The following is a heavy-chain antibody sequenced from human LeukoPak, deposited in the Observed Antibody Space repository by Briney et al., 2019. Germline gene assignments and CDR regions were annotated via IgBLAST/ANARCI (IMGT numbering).Heavy chain of an antibody. J-gene: IGHJ4*02. D-gene: IGHD3-10*01. V-gene: IGHV3-23*01. CDR3: AKDIGMVRESEFDY. CDR2: ISGTGGST. Sequence: GGSLRLSCAASGFTFSSYAMSWVRQAPGKGLEWVSAISGTGGSTYYADSVKGRFTISRDNSKNTLYLQMNSLRAEDTAVYYCAKDIGMVRESEFDYWGQGTLVTVSS. CDR1: GFTFSSYA.